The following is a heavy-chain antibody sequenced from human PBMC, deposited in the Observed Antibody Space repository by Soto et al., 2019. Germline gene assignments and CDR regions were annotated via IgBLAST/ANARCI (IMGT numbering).Heavy chain of an antibody. D-gene: IGHD2-8*01. Sequence: SDTLSLTCTVSGGSISNFYWSWIRQPPGKGLEWIGYISYSGNTNYNPSLKSRVSISVDTSKNQLSLNLTSVTAADTAVYYCARAPMVLSRSYFDSWGQGTPVTV. CDR2: ISYSGNT. V-gene: IGHV4-59*07. J-gene: IGHJ4*02. CDR3: ARAPMVLSRSYFDS. CDR1: GGSISNFY.